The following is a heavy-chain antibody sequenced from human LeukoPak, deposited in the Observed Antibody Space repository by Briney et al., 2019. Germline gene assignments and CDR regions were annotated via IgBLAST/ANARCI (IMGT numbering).Heavy chain of an antibody. CDR3: ARIWGY. CDR2: IYHSGST. CDR1: CYSISSGYY. J-gene: IGHJ4*02. D-gene: IGHD2-15*01. V-gene: IGHV4-38-2*02. Sequence: SETLSFTCTVSCYSISSGYYWGWIRQPAGKGLEWIGSIYHSGSTYYNPSLKSRVTISVDTSKNQFSLKLSSVTAADTAVYYCARIWGYWGQGTLVTVSS.